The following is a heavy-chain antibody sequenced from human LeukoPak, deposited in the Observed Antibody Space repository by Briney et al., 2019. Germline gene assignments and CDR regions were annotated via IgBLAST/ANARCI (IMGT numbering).Heavy chain of an antibody. CDR1: GFTFNGFW. D-gene: IGHD4-17*01. V-gene: IGHV3-7*01. CDR3: TRDALYGDPSYYYMDV. CDR2: IKQDGSDI. J-gene: IGHJ6*03. Sequence: GGSLRLSCAASGFTFNGFWMSWDRQAPGKGLEWLANIKQDGSDIYYLGSVRGRFTISRDNAMNSLYLQMNSLRAEDTAVYYCTRDALYGDPSYYYMDVWGKGTTVTVSS.